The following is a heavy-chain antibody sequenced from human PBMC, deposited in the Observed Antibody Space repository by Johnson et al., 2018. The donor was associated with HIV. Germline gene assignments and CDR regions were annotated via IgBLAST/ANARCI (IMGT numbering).Heavy chain of an antibody. V-gene: IGHV3-9*01. D-gene: IGHD2-15*01. CDR1: GFTFDDYA. J-gene: IGHJ3*02. CDR3: ARDPNSSNCSGVTCYSAAFDI. Sequence: VQLVESGGGVVQPGRSLRLSCAASGFTFDDYAMHWVRKAPGTGLEWVSGISWNSGSIGYADSVKGRFTISRDNAKNSLYLQMNSLRGEDTAVYYCARDPNSSNCSGVTCYSAAFDIWGQGTMVTVSS. CDR2: ISWNSGSI.